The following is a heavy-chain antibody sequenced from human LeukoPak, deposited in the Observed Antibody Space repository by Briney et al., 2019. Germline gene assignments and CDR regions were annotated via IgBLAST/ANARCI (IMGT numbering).Heavy chain of an antibody. CDR3: AKVRTGHYFDY. CDR1: GFTFSSYG. Sequence: GGSLRLSCAASGFTFSSYGMHWVRQAPGKGLEWVAVILSDGSKEFYTDSVKGRFTISRDNSNNTLFLQMNSLRAEDTAVYYCAKVRTGHYFDYWGQGTLVTVSS. J-gene: IGHJ4*02. V-gene: IGHV3-33*06. D-gene: IGHD1-1*01. CDR2: ILSDGSKE.